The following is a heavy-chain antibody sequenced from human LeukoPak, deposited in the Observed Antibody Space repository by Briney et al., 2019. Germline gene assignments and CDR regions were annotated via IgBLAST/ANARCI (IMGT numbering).Heavy chain of an antibody. CDR3: ARGETSSYDY. CDR2: IYSGGNT. CDR1: GFTFSSYD. J-gene: IGHJ4*02. V-gene: IGHV3-53*01. Sequence: GGSLRLSCAASGFTFSSYDMKWVRQAPGKGLEWVSVIYSGGNTYYADSVKGRFTISRDNSKNTVYLQMNSLRAEDTAVYYCARGETSSYDYWGQGTLVTVSS. D-gene: IGHD2-2*01.